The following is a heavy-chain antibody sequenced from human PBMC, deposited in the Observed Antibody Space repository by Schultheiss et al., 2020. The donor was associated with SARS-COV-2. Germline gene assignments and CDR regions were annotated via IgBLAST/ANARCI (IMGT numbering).Heavy chain of an antibody. D-gene: IGHD3-22*01. V-gene: IGHV3-48*04. CDR3: ARESGPYDSSGPSYYYYGMDV. CDR2: ISSSSSTI. CDR1: GFTFSSYS. Sequence: GESLKISCAASGFTFSSYSMNWVRQAPGKGLEWVSYISSSSSTIYYADSVKGRFTISRDNAKNSLYLQMNSLRAEDTAVYYCARESGPYDSSGPSYYYYGMDVWGQGTTVTVSS. J-gene: IGHJ6*02.